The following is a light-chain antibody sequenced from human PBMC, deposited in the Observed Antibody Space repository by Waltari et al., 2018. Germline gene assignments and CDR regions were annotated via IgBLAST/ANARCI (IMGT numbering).Light chain of an antibody. CDR1: QSLTKGY. Sequence: VLTPSPGTLSFSPGGRVTLSCRASQSLTKGYLAGYQQKPGQAPRLLIYGASSRAARIPDRFSSSGAGTDFTRTISRLEPEDFAVYYCQQYGSSILYTFGQGTKLEIK. J-gene: IGKJ2*01. V-gene: IGKV3-20*01. CDR2: GAS. CDR3: QQYGSSILYT.